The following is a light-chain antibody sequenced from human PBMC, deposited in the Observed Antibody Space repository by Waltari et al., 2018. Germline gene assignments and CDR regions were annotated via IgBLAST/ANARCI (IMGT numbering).Light chain of an antibody. J-gene: IGKJ4*01. CDR2: GAS. Sequence: EIVMTKSPATLSVSPGERATLSCRASQSVSSNLAWYQQKPGQAPRLLIYGASTRATGIPARFSGSGSGTEFTLTISSLQSEDFAVYYCQQYNNWPPPLTFGGGTKVESK. CDR1: QSVSSN. V-gene: IGKV3-15*01. CDR3: QQYNNWPPPLT.